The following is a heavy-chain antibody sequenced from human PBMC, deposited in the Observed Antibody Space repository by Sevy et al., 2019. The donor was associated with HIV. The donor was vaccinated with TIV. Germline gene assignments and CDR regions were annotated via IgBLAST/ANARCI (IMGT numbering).Heavy chain of an antibody. CDR1: GLTFSSHA. V-gene: IGHV3-30-3*01. J-gene: IGHJ4*02. CDR3: ARDLGYESTGYLPLFDN. Sequence: GGSLRLSCAASGLTFSSHAMHWVRQAPGKGLDWVAVISYNGNNKYYADSVKDRFTISRDDSKNTPYLQMNSLRPEDTAVYYCARDLGYESTGYLPLFDNWAQGTLVTVSS. D-gene: IGHD3-22*01. CDR2: ISYNGNNK.